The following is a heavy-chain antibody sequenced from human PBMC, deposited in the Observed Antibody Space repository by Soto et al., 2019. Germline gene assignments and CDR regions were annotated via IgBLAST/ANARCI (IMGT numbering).Heavy chain of an antibody. D-gene: IGHD3-9*01. CDR2: IYYSGST. Sequence: SETLSLTCTVSGGSISNYYWSWIRQPPGKGLEWIGYIYYSGSTNYNPSLKSRVTISVDTSKTQFSLNLSSVTAADTAVYYCAREYFNHSVFFDIDSWGQGNLLTVSS. J-gene: IGHJ4*02. CDR1: GGSISNYY. CDR3: AREYFNHSVFFDIDS. V-gene: IGHV4-59*08.